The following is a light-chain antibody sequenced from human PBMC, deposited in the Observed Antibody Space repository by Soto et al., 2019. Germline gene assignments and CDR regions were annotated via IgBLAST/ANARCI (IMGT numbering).Light chain of an antibody. CDR3: QSYDSSLSGVV. Sequence: QSVLTQPPSVSGAPGQKVTISCTGSSSNIGAGYNVCWYQQLPGTAPKLLIYSNNKRPSGVPDRFSGSKSGTSATLAITGLQAEDEADYYCQSYDSSLSGVVFGGGTKLTVL. J-gene: IGLJ3*02. CDR1: SSNIGAGYN. CDR2: SNN. V-gene: IGLV1-40*01.